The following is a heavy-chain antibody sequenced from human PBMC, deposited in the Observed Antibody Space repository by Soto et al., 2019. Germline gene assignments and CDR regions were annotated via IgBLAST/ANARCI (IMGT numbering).Heavy chain of an antibody. J-gene: IGHJ4*02. CDR2: IIPIFGTA. CDR3: ARGPSYYYDSSGYYYQKY. V-gene: IGHV1-69*13. CDR1: GYTFTSYG. Sequence: VASVKVSCKASGYTFTSYGIHWVRQAPGQGLEWMVGIIPIFGTANYAQKFQGRVTITADESTSTAYMELSSLRSEDTAVYYCARGPSYYYDSSGYYYQKYWGQGTLVTVSS. D-gene: IGHD3-22*01.